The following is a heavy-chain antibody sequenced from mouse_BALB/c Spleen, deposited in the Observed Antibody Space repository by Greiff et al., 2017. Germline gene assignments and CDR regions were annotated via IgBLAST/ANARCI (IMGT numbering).Heavy chain of an antibody. CDR3: ARLGTHKGFDY. CDR1: GYTFTSYY. D-gene: IGHD6-1*01. J-gene: IGHJ2*01. CDR2: IYPGNVNT. V-gene: IGHV1S56*01. Sequence: VQLQESGPELVKPGASVRISCKASGYTFTSYYIHWVKQRPGQGLEWIGWIYPGNVNTKYNEKFKGKATLTADKSSSTAYMQLSSLTSEDSAVYFCARLGTHKGFDYWGQGTTLTVSS.